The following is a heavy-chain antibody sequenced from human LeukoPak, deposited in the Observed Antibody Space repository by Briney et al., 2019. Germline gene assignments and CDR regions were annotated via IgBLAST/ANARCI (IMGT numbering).Heavy chain of an antibody. CDR2: INPSGGST. D-gene: IGHD6-13*01. CDR1: GYTFTGYY. CDR3: ARDRAAAGSAFDI. J-gene: IGHJ3*02. Sequence: ASVKVSCKASGYTFTGYYMHWVRQAPGQGLEWMGRINPSGGSTSYAQKFQGRVTMTRDTSTSTVYMELSSLRSEDTAVYYCARDRAAAGSAFDIWGQGTMVTVSS. V-gene: IGHV1-46*01.